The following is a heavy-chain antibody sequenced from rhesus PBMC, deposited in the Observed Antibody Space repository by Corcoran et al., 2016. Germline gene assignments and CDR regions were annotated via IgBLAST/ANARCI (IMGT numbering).Heavy chain of an antibody. CDR3: ARGGYGSSYVVRY. Sequence: QVQLQESGPGVVKPSETLSLTCAVSGGSISDRYRWSWIRPPPGQGLEWIGYIYGSSTSTNSNPSLKSRVTISKDTSKNQFSLKLSSVTAADTAVYYCARGGYGSSYVVRYWGQGVLVTVSS. CDR1: GGSISDRYR. CDR2: IYGSSTST. J-gene: IGHJ4*01. V-gene: IGHV4S10*01. D-gene: IGHD4-29*01.